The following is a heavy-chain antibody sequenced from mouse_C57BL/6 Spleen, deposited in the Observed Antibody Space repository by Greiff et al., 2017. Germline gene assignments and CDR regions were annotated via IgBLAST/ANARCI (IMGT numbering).Heavy chain of an antibody. V-gene: IGHV1-9*01. CDR3: AKSPIYYGNYYYAMDY. Sequence: VQLQESGAELMKPGASVKLSCKATGYTFTGYWIEWVKQRPGHGLEWIGEILPGSGSTNYNEKFKGKATFTADTSSNTAYMQLSSLTTEDSAIYYCAKSPIYYGNYYYAMDYWGQGTSVTVSS. J-gene: IGHJ4*01. CDR2: ILPGSGST. CDR1: GYTFTGYW. D-gene: IGHD2-1*01.